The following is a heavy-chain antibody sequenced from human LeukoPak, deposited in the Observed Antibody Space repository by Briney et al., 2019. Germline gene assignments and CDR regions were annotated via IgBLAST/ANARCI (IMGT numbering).Heavy chain of an antibody. CDR2: ISCAGTNE. V-gene: IGHV3-30*04. CDR1: GFTFSTNL. D-gene: IGHD1-14*01. CDR3: ARGSENYYYMDV. Sequence: GGSLRLSCAASGFTFSTNLIHWVRQAPGKGLEWVALISCAGTNEYYADSVEGRFTISRDNSKNTLYLQMSSLRAKDTAVYYCARGSENYYYMDVWGKGTTVTVSS. J-gene: IGHJ6*03.